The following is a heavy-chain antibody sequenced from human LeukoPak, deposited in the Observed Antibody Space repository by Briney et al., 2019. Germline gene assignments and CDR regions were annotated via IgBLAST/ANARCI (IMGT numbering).Heavy chain of an antibody. Sequence: SETLSLTCTVSGYSISSGYYWGWIRQPPGKGLEWIGSIYHSGSTYYNPSLKSRVTISVDTSKNQFSLKLSSVTAADTAVYYCARQKVGAPFDYWGQGTLVTVSS. J-gene: IGHJ4*02. V-gene: IGHV4-38-2*02. D-gene: IGHD1-26*01. CDR3: ARQKVGAPFDY. CDR2: IYHSGST. CDR1: GYSISSGYY.